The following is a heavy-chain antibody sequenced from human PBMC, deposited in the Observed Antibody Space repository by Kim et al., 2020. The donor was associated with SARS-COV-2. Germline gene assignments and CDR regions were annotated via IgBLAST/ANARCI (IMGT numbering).Heavy chain of an antibody. CDR3: AGLGCSGSYYNKLYYFDY. J-gene: IGHJ4*02. D-gene: IGHD3-10*02. Sequence: KGRFTISRDNAKNSLYLQMNSLRAEDTAVYYCAGLGCSGSYYNKLYYFDYWGQGTLVTVSS. V-gene: IGHV3-48*03.